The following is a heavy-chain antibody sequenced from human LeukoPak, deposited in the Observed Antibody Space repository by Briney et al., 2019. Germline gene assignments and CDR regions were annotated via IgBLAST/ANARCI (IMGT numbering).Heavy chain of an antibody. D-gene: IGHD5-12*01. J-gene: IGHJ4*02. CDR2: IYSSGSS. V-gene: IGHV4-59*01. Sequence: SETLSLTCTVSGDSINNNYWSWIRQPPGKGLEWIGYIYSSGSSNYNPSLKSRVTLSVDTSKNQFSLKLSSVTAADTAVYYCAREVIDYVDIVTTTYFDYWGQGTLVTVSS. CDR1: GDSINNNY. CDR3: AREVIDYVDIVTTTYFDY.